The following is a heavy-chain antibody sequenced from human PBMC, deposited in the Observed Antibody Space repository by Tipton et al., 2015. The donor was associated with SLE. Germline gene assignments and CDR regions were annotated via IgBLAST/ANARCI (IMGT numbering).Heavy chain of an antibody. D-gene: IGHD1-7*01. CDR3: ARHRELAYFDH. V-gene: IGHV4-38-2*01. CDR2: FYHSGST. Sequence: TLSLTCAVSGYSISNNYYWGWIRQSPGKGLEWIGSFYHSGSTYYSPSLKSRVTISLDTSKNQFSLKLNSVTAADTAVYYCARHRELAYFDHWGQGTLVTVSS. CDR1: GYSISNNYY. J-gene: IGHJ4*02.